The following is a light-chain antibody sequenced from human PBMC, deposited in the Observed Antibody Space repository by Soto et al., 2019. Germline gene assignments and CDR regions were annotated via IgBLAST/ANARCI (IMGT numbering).Light chain of an antibody. CDR1: QSVSSSY. CDR2: GIS. CDR3: LQYGTSPWT. Sequence: EIVLTQSPGTLSLSPGERATLFCRASQSVSSSYLAWYQQKPGQAPRLLIYGISSRATGIPDRFSGSGSGTDFTLTVSRLEPEDFAVYYCLQYGTSPWTFGRGTKVEIE. V-gene: IGKV3-20*01. J-gene: IGKJ1*01.